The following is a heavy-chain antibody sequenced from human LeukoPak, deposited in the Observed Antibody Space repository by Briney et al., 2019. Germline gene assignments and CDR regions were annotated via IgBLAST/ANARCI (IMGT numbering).Heavy chain of an antibody. V-gene: IGHV3-23*01. CDR2: ISGSGGST. CDR1: GFTFSSYA. CDR3: APEGIAAAGTPYYFDY. Sequence: GSLRLSCAASGFTFSSYAMSWVRQAPGKGLEWVSAISGSGGSTYYADSVKGRFTISRDNSKNTLYLQMNSLRAEDTAVYYCAPEGIAAAGTPYYFDYWGQGTLVTVSS. D-gene: IGHD6-13*01. J-gene: IGHJ4*02.